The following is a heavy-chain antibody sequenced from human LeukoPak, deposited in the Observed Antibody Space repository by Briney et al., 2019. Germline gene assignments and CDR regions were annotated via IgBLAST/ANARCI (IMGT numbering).Heavy chain of an antibody. CDR2: IYPGDSDT. CDR3: RRSSGRFSDN. D-gene: IGHD2-15*01. J-gene: IGHJ4*02. CDR1: GYSFTSYW. Sequence: GESLKISCKGSGYSFTSYWIAWVRQMPGKGLEWMGIIYPGDSDTRYSPSFQGQVTFSADKSISTAYLQWSSLKASDTAIYYWRRSSGRFSDNWGQGTLVTVSS. V-gene: IGHV5-51*01.